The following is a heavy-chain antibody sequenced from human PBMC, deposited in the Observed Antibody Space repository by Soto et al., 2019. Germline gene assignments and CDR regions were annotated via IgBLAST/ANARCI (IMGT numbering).Heavy chain of an antibody. CDR3: ARVRDWFDP. CDR1: GGSFSGYY. Sequence: PSETLSLTGAVYGGSFSGYYWNWIRQPRGKGLERIGEIDHSGYTNYNPSLKSRVTISVDTSKNQFSLRLTSVTAADTAVYYCARVRDWFDPWGQGTLVTVSS. D-gene: IGHD3-3*01. CDR2: IDHSGYT. V-gene: IGHV4-34*01. J-gene: IGHJ5*02.